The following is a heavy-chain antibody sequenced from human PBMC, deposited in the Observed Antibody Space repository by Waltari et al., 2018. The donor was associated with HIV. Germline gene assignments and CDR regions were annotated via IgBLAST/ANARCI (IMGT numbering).Heavy chain of an antibody. V-gene: IGHV3-33*01. CDR1: GLTLSSYG. CDR3: ARKYSSSWGAPFDY. J-gene: IGHJ4*02. CDR2: IWYDGSKK. D-gene: IGHD6-13*01. Sequence: QVQLVESGGVVVQPGRSLRLSCATSGLTLSSYGMHWVRQAPGKGLEWVTVIWYDGSKKYYADSVKGRFTISRDNSKNTLYLQMNSLRIEDTAVYYCARKYSSSWGAPFDYWGQGTLVTVSS.